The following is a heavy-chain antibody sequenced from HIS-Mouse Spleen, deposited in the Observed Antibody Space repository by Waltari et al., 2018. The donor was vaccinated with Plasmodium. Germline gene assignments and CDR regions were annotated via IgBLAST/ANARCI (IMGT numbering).Heavy chain of an antibody. Sequence: QVQLQQWGAGLLKPSETLSLTCAVYGGSFSGYYWRCIRQPPGKGLEWIGEINHSGSTNYNPSLKSRVTISVDTSKNQFSLKLSSVTAADTAVYYCARGRRIVVVTAPRGFFDYWGQGTLVTVSS. V-gene: IGHV4-34*01. J-gene: IGHJ4*02. CDR3: ARGRRIVVVTAPRGFFDY. D-gene: IGHD2-21*02. CDR1: GGSFSGYY. CDR2: INHSGST.